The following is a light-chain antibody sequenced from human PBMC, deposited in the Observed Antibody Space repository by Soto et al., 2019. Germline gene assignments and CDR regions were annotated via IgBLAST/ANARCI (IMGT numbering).Light chain of an antibody. J-gene: IGKJ4*01. V-gene: IGKV3-20*01. CDR1: QSVSRSF. CDR2: GGS. CDR3: QQYGSSPPLT. Sequence: EIVLTQSPDTLSLSPGERATLSCRASQSVSRSFLAWYQQKPGQAPRLLIYGGSSRATGIPDRFSGSGSGTDFTLTISRLEPEDFAVYYCQQYGSSPPLTFGGGTKVEIK.